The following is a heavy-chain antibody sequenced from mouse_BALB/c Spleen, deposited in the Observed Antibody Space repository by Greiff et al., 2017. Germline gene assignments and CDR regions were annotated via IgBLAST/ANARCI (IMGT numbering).Heavy chain of an antibody. CDR3: ARDFYYGSSYYYAMDY. D-gene: IGHD1-1*01. J-gene: IGHJ4*01. Sequence: QVQLKESGPGLVAPSQSLSITCTVSGFSLTGYGVNWVRQPPGKGLEWLGMIWGDGSTDYNSALKSRLSISKDNSKSQVFLKMNSLQTDDTARYYCARDFYYGSSYYYAMDYWGQGTSVTVSS. CDR1: GFSLTGYG. V-gene: IGHV2-6-7*01. CDR2: IWGDGST.